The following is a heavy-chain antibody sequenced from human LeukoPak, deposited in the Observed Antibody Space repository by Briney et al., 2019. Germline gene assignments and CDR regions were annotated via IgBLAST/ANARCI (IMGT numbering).Heavy chain of an antibody. V-gene: IGHV1-69*04. D-gene: IGHD6-6*01. CDR1: GGTFSSYA. CDR3: ARGTYSSSPRISY. Sequence: SVKVSCKASGGTFSSYAISWVRQAPGQGLEWMGRIIPILGIANYAQKFQGRVTITADKSTSTAYMELSSLRSDDTAVYYCARGTYSSSPRISYWGQGTLVTVSS. CDR2: IIPILGIA. J-gene: IGHJ4*02.